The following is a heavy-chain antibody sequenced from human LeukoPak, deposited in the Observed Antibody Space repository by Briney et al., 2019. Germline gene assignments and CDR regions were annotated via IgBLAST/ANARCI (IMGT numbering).Heavy chain of an antibody. J-gene: IGHJ4*02. V-gene: IGHV3-30*03. CDR2: ISYDGSNK. CDR1: GFTFSSYG. D-gene: IGHD3-10*01. CDR3: ARGGWFGEWYYFDY. Sequence: GRSLRLSCAASGFTFSSYGMHWVRQAPGKGLEWVAGISYDGSNKYYADSVKGRFTISRDNAKNSLYLQMNSLRAEDTALYHCARGGWFGEWYYFDYWGQGTLVTVSS.